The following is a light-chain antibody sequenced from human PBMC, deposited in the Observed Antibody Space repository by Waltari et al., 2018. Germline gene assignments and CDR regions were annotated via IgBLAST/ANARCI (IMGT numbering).Light chain of an antibody. CDR2: WAS. V-gene: IGKV4-1*01. J-gene: IGKJ4*01. CDR3: QQCYNSPLT. Sequence: DIVMTQSPDSLALSLGETATSNCKSSQSVLYSSTNRTCLAWTQQKPGQPPKLLIYWASTRESGVPDRFIGSESGTDFTLTISSLQAEDVAVYYCQQCYNSPLTFGGGTKVAIK. CDR1: QSVLYSSTNRTC.